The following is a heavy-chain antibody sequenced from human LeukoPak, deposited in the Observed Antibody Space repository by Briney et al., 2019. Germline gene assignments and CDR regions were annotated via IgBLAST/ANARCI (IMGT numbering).Heavy chain of an antibody. J-gene: IGHJ3*02. CDR2: IIPIFGTA. CDR1: GFTFTGYF. D-gene: IGHD6-19*01. CDR3: AHSSGWYPI. Sequence: SVKVSCKTSGFTFTGYFSHWLRQAPGQGLEWMGGIIPIFGTANYAQKFQGRVTITTDESTSTAYMELSSLRSEDTAVYYCAHSSGWYPIWGQGTMVTVSS. V-gene: IGHV1-69*05.